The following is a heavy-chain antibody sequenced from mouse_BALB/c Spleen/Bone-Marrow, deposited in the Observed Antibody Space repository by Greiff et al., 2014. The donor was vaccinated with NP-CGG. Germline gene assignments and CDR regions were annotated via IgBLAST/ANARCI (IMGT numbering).Heavy chain of an antibody. CDR1: GYTFTNSW. D-gene: IGHD2-14*01. Sequence: QVQLQQSGSVLVRPGASVKLSCKASGYTFTNSWIHWAKQRPGQGLEWIGEIHPNSSNTNFNEKFKVKATLTVDTSSSTAYVDLSSLTAEDSAVYYCARHHRYAYYFDYWGQGTTLTVSS. CDR2: IHPNSSNT. J-gene: IGHJ2*01. V-gene: IGHV1S130*01. CDR3: ARHHRYAYYFDY.